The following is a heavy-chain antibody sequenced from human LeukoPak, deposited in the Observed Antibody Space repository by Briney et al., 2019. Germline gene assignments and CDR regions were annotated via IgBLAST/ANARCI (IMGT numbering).Heavy chain of an antibody. J-gene: IGHJ6*03. V-gene: IGHV1-69*06. CDR1: GGTFSSYA. CDR3: GRAPEAITLGYYYDMDV. Sequence: ASVRVSCKASGGTFSSYAIGWVRQAPGQGLEWMGGIIPIFNTIKYAQKFQGRVTITADKSTSTAYMEVSSLRSEDTAVYYCGRAPEAITLGYYYDMDVWGKGTTVTVSS. D-gene: IGHD1-14*01. CDR2: IIPIFNTI.